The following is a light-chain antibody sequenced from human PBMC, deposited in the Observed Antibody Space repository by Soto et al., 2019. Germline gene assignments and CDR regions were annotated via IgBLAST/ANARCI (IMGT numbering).Light chain of an antibody. CDR1: QSVSSY. CDR3: HTYNSYSLHT. Sequence: EIVLTQSPATLSLSPGERATLSCRASQSVSSYLAWYQQKPGQAPRLLIYDASNRATGIPARFSGSGSGTDFTLTISSLEPEDFAVYYCHTYNSYSLHTFGQGTKLEIK. V-gene: IGKV3-11*01. CDR2: DAS. J-gene: IGKJ2*01.